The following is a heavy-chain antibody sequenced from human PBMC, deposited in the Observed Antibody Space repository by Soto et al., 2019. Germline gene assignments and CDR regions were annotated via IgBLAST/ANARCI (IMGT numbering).Heavy chain of an antibody. CDR2: IIPIFGTA. CDR3: ARRGVAAAGRLDGPCGMDV. V-gene: IGHV1-69*12. J-gene: IGHJ6*02. D-gene: IGHD6-13*01. Sequence: QVQLVQSGAEVKKPGSSVKVSCKASGGTFSSYAISWVRQAPGQGLEWMGGIIPIFGTANYAQKFQGRVTITADGSPGPGYLGLRRLRSEGTAVYYWARRGVAAAGRLDGPCGMDVWGQGTTVTVSS. CDR1: GGTFSSYA.